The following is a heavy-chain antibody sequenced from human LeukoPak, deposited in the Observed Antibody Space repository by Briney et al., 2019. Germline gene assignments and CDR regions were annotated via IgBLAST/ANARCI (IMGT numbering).Heavy chain of an antibody. CDR2: ISYDGSDK. V-gene: IGHV3-30*18. CDR3: AKRMGPSIAATDLDY. Sequence: GGSLRLSCAASGFTFTAFGMNWVRRAPGKGLEWVAVISYDGSDKYYADSVKGRFTISRDNSKNTLYLQMNSLRAVDTAVYYCAKRMGPSIAATDLDYWGQGTLVTVSS. J-gene: IGHJ4*02. D-gene: IGHD6-13*01. CDR1: GFTFTAFG.